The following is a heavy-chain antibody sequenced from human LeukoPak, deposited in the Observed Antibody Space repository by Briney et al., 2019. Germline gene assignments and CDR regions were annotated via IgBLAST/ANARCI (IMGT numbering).Heavy chain of an antibody. CDR1: GGSISSGDYY. V-gene: IGHV4-30-4*08. CDR2: IYYSGST. Sequence: SQTLSLTCTVSGGSISSGDYYWSWIRQPPGKGLEWIGYIYYSGSTYYIPSLKSRVTISVDTSKNQFSLKLSSVTAADTAVYYCARGVYQLLYAFDIWGQGTMVTVSS. D-gene: IGHD2-2*02. J-gene: IGHJ3*02. CDR3: ARGVYQLLYAFDI.